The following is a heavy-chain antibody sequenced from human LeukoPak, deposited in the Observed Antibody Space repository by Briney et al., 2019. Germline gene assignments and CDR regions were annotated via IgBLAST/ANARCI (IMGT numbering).Heavy chain of an antibody. CDR2: ICSSSSYI. CDR3: ASDGSYDYVWGSYRHNWFDP. CDR1: GFTFSSYS. V-gene: IGHV3-21*01. Sequence: PGGSLRLSCAASGFTFSSYSMNWVRQAIGKGLECVSSICSSSSYIYYADSVKGRFTISRDNAKNSLYLQMNRLRAEDTAVYYCASDGSYDYVWGSYRHNWFDPWGQGTLVTVPS. J-gene: IGHJ5*02. D-gene: IGHD3-16*02.